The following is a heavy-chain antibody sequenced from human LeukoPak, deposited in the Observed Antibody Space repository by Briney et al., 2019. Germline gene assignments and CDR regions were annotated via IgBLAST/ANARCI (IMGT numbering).Heavy chain of an antibody. D-gene: IGHD2-2*01. CDR2: ISYDGSNK. CDR1: GFTCSSYA. CDR3: ARECRTKVPAALCYFDY. Sequence: EGSLRLSCAASGFTCSSYAMHWVRQAPGKGLEWVAVISYDGSNKYYADSVKGRFTISRDNSKNSLYLQMNSLRAEDTAVYYCARECRTKVPAALCYFDYWGQGTLVTVSS. V-gene: IGHV3-30-3*01. J-gene: IGHJ4*02.